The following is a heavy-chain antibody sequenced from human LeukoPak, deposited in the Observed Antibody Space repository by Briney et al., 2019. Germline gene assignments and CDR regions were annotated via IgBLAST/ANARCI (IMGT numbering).Heavy chain of an antibody. CDR3: ARDVYSGSYHKNDAFDI. V-gene: IGHV4-39*07. CDR2: IYYSGST. J-gene: IGHJ3*02. Sequence: KPSETLSLTCTVSGGSISSSSYYWGWIRQPPGKGLEWIGSIYYSGSTNYNPSLKSRVTISVDTSKNQFSLKLSSVTAADTAVYYCARDVYSGSYHKNDAFDIWGQGTMVTVSS. D-gene: IGHD1-26*01. CDR1: GGSISSSSYY.